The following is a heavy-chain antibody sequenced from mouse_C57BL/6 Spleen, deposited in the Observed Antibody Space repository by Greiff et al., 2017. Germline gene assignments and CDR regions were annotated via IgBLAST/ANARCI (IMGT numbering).Heavy chain of an antibody. CDR1: GFSLTSYG. CDR2: IWSGGST. CDR3: ARLYGNYVG. Sequence: VQRVESGPGLVQPSQSLSITCTASGFSLTSYGVHWVRQSPGKGLEWLGVIWSGGSTDYNAAFISRLSSSKDNSKSKVFFKMNSLQAEDTAIYYCARLYGNYVGWGQGTLVTVSA. J-gene: IGHJ3*01. V-gene: IGHV2-2*01. D-gene: IGHD2-1*01.